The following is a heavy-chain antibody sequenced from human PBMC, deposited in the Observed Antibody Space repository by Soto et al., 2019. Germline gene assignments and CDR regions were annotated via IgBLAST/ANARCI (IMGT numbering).Heavy chain of an antibody. CDR2: MYNTGST. Sequence: PSETLSLTCTVSGCPISGYYWSWIRQPPGKGLEWIGYMYNTGSTVYNPSFKSRVTISVDTSKSQFSLRLNSVTAADTAVYYCARDLWGYCGTDCYPLDVWGQGTTVTVS. V-gene: IGHV4-59*01. J-gene: IGHJ6*02. CDR3: ARDLWGYCGTDCYPLDV. CDR1: GCPISGYY. D-gene: IGHD2-21*02.